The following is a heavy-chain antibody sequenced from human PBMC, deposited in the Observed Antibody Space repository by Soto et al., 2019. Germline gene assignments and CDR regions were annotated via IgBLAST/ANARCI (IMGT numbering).Heavy chain of an antibody. CDR2: IYYSGST. J-gene: IGHJ3*02. CDR1: GGSISSGGYY. CDR3: AREYYYDSSGSHAFDI. V-gene: IGHV4-31*03. D-gene: IGHD3-22*01. Sequence: PSETLSLTCTVSGGSISSGGYYWSWIRQHPGKGLEWIGYIYYSGSTYYNPSLKSRVTISVDTSKNQFSLKLSSVTAEDTAVFYCAREYYYDSSGSHAFDIWGQGTMVTVSS.